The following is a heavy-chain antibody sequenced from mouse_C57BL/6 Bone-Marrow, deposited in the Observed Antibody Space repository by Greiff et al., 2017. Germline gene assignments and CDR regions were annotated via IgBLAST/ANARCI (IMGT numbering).Heavy chain of an antibody. Sequence: EVQLQQSGPVLVKPGASVKMSCKASGYTFTDYYMNWVKQSHGKSLEWIGVINPYNGGTSYNQKFKGKATLTVDKPSSTAFMALNSLTSEDSAVYYCAKPDHCDDAMDYWGQGTSVTVAS. CDR1: GYTFTDYY. D-gene: IGHD2-13*01. J-gene: IGHJ4*01. CDR2: INPYNGGT. V-gene: IGHV1-19*01. CDR3: AKPDHCDDAMDY.